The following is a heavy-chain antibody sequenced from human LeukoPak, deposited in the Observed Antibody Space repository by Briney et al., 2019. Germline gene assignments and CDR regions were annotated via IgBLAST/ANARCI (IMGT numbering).Heavy chain of an antibody. J-gene: IGHJ5*02. D-gene: IGHD3-3*01. CDR2: IYYHGST. V-gene: IGHV4-39*07. CDR1: GGSIRSNNYY. Sequence: SETLSLTCTVSGGSIRSNNYYWGWIRQPPGKGLEWIGSIYYHGSTYYNPSLKSRVAISVDTSKNQFSLKLSSVTAADTAVYCCARDRSGDDDFWSGYYTNYFDPWGQGTLVTVSS. CDR3: ARDRSGDDDFWSGYYTNYFDP.